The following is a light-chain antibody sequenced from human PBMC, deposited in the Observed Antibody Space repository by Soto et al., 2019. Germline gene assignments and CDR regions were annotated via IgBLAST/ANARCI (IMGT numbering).Light chain of an antibody. CDR1: QSISSW. V-gene: IGKV1-39*01. Sequence: QLTQSPSSLSASVGDRVTITCRASQSISSWLAWYQQKPGKAPKLLIYDASSLQSGVSSRFSGSGSGTDFTLSINSLQREDFATYYCQQTYSAPPLFGQGTKVDIK. J-gene: IGKJ1*01. CDR3: QQTYSAPPL. CDR2: DAS.